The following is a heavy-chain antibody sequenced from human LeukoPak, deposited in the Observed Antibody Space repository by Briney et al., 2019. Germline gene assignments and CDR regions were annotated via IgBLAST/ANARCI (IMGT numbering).Heavy chain of an antibody. Sequence: GGSLRLSCAASGFTFSSYSMNWVRQAPGKGLEWVSYISSSSSTIYYADSVKGRFTISRDNAKNSLYLQMNSLRAEDTAVYYCARSVDSYYYGMGVWGQGTTVTVSS. J-gene: IGHJ6*02. CDR1: GFTFSSYS. V-gene: IGHV3-48*04. CDR3: ARSVDSYYYGMGV. CDR2: ISSSSSTI.